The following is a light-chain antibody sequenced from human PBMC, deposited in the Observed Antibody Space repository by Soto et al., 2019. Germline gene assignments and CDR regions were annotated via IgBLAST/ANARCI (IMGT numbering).Light chain of an antibody. CDR3: QQYVRSLPP. Sequence: EIVLTQSPGTLSLSPGERATLSCRARQSVSGGFLAWYQQKPGQAPRLLIYNTSSRATGIPDRFSGSGSGAGFTLTIRRLALEDFAGNYWQQYVRSLPPSGGGTKVNIK. CDR2: NTS. CDR1: QSVSGGF. V-gene: IGKV3-20*01. J-gene: IGKJ4*01.